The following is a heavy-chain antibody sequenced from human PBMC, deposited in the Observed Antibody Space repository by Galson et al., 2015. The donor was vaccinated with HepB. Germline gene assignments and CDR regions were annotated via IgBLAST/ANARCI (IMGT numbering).Heavy chain of an antibody. J-gene: IGHJ6*03. V-gene: IGHV1-69*02. D-gene: IGHD1-14*01. CDR1: GGTFSSYT. CDR2: IIPILGIA. Sequence: CKASGGTFSSYTISWVRQAPGQGLEWMGRIIPILGIANYAQKFQGRVTITADKSTSTAYMELSSLRSEDTAVYYCANIVRGVTERNYYYYYYMDVWGKGTTVTVSS. CDR3: ANIVRGVTERNYYYYYYMDV.